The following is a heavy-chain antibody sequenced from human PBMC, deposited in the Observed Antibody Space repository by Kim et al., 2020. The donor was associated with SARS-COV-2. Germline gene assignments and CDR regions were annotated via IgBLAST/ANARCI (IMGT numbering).Heavy chain of an antibody. J-gene: IGHJ6*02. CDR3: ARADAAAALDV. CDR2: IKGDGSDT. V-gene: IGHV3-74*01. Sequence: GGSLRLSCAASGFTFSSYWMHWVRQGPGKGLVWVSHIKGDGSDTNYADSVKGRFTISRDNAKNTLYLQLNSLSAGDTAVYFCARADAAAALDVWGQWTTV. CDR1: GFTFSSYW. D-gene: IGHD6-13*01.